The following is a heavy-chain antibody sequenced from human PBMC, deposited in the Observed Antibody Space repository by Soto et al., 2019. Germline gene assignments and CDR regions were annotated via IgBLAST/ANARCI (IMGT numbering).Heavy chain of an antibody. CDR1: GYTFTSYG. V-gene: IGHV1-18*01. CDR3: ARVGPQGLWFGELSH. Sequence: ASVKVSCKASGYTFTSYGISWVRQAPGQGLEWMGWISAYNGNTNYAQKLQGRVTMTSDMFTDTVYMDLSSLGSEDTAVYFCARVGPQGLWFGELSHWGQGTVVTVSS. J-gene: IGHJ4*02. D-gene: IGHD3-10*01. CDR2: ISAYNGNT.